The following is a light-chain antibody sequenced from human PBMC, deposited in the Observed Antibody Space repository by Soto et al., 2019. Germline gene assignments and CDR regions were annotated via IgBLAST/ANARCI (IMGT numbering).Light chain of an antibody. CDR3: QSYDSSLSAPYV. J-gene: IGLJ1*01. CDR2: DNS. V-gene: IGLV1-40*01. Sequence: QSVLTQPPSVSGAPGQRVTISCTGSSSNIGAGYDVHWYQHLPGTAPNLLIYDNSNRPSGVPDRFSGSKSGTSASLAITGLQAEDEADYYCQSYDSSLSAPYVFGTGTKVTVL. CDR1: SSNIGAGYD.